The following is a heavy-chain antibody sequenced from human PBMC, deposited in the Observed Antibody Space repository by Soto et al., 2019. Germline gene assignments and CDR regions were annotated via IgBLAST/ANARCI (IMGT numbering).Heavy chain of an antibody. J-gene: IGHJ4*02. CDR3: ARGTITGTTS. V-gene: IGHV4-31*03. CDR1: GGSISSGGYY. D-gene: IGHD1-7*01. CDR2: IYYSGGT. Sequence: SDTLSLTCTVSGGSISSGGYYWSWIRQHPGKGLEWIGYIYYSGGTYYNPSLKSRVTISVDTSKNQFSLKLSSVTAADTAVYYCARGTITGTTSWGQGTLVTVSS.